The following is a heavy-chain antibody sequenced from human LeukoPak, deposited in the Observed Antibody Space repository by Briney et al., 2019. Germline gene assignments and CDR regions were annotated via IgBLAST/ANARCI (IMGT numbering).Heavy chain of an antibody. J-gene: IGHJ4*02. Sequence: GGSLRLSCAASGFTFSSYAMSWVRQAPGKGLEWVSVISAGGGSTYYADSVKGRFTISRDNSKNTLYLQMNSLRAEDTAVYYCALSFIAAADWGQGTLVTVSS. V-gene: IGHV3-23*01. D-gene: IGHD6-13*01. CDR1: GFTFSSYA. CDR3: ALSFIAAAD. CDR2: ISAGGGST.